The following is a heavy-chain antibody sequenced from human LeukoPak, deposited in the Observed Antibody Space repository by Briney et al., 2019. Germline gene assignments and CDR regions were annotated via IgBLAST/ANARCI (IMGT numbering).Heavy chain of an antibody. CDR3: ASRLERRQGWFDP. V-gene: IGHV3-7*01. J-gene: IGHJ5*02. Sequence: GGSLRLSCAASEFTFAIYWMSWVRQSPGKGLEWVANIKQDGSEKYYADSVKGRFTISRDNAKNSLYLQMNSLRAEDSAVYYCASRLERRQGWFDPWGQGTLVTVSS. CDR1: EFTFAIYW. CDR2: IKQDGSEK. D-gene: IGHD1-1*01.